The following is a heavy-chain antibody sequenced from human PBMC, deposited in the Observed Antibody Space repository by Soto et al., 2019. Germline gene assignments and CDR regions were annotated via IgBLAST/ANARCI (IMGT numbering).Heavy chain of an antibody. CDR2: ISSGRSTK. J-gene: IGHJ3*02. V-gene: IGHV3-48*02. Sequence: EVQLVESGGGLVLPGGSLRLSCEASGFTFSTYSMTWVRRAPGKGLGWVPSISSGRSTKYYADSVKGRFTISRDNAKNSLFLQMNSLRDEDTAVYYCARLDAFDIWGQGTMVTVSS. CDR1: GFTFSTYS. CDR3: ARLDAFDI.